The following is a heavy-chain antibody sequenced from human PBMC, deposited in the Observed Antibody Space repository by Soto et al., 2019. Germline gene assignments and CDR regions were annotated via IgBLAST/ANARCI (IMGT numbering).Heavy chain of an antibody. CDR3: AKAIVPHMEHDAFDI. J-gene: IGHJ3*02. V-gene: IGHV3-43*01. Sequence: EVQLVESGGVVVQPGGSLRLSCAASGFTFDDYTMHWVRQAPGKGLEWVSLISWDGGSTYYADSVKGRFTISRDNSKNSLYLQMNSLRTEDTALYYCAKAIVPHMEHDAFDIWGQGTMVTVSS. CDR1: GFTFDDYT. D-gene: IGHD1-26*01. CDR2: ISWDGGST.